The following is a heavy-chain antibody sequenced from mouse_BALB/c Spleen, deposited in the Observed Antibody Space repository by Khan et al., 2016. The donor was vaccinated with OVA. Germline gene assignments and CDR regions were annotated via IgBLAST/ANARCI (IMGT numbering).Heavy chain of an antibody. CDR3: ARFRHGNLYAMDY. CDR1: GFSLTTHG. CDR2: IWAGGST. J-gene: IGHJ4*01. V-gene: IGHV2-9*02. D-gene: IGHD2-1*01. Sequence: QVQLKESGPGLVAPSQSLSITCTVSGFSLTTHGVHWVRQPPGKGLEWLGVIWAGGSTNYNSALMSRLSISKDNSKSQVFLKMNSLQTDDTAMYYCARFRHGNLYAMDYWGQGTSVTVSS.